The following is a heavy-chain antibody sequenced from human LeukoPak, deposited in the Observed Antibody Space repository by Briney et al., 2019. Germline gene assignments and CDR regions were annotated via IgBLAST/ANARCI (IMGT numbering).Heavy chain of an antibody. Sequence: PSETLSLTCIVSGGSISSYYWSWIRQPPGKGLEWIGYIYYSGSTNYNPSLKSRVTISVDTSKNQFSLKLSSVTAAATAVYYCAGASYDSSGVHWGQGTLVTVSS. CDR2: IYYSGST. CDR1: GGSISSYY. D-gene: IGHD3-22*01. CDR3: AGASYDSSGVH. J-gene: IGHJ4*02. V-gene: IGHV4-59*01.